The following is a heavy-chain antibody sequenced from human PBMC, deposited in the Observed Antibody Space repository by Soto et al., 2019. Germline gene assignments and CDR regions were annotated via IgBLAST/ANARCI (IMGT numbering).Heavy chain of an antibody. V-gene: IGHV4-39*01. J-gene: IGHJ3*02. CDR1: GGSISSSSYY. D-gene: IGHD3-10*01. Sequence: SETLSLTCTVSGGSISSSSYYWGWIRQPPGKGLEWIGSIYYSGSTYYNPSLKSRVTISVDTSKNQFSLKLSSVTAADTAVYYCARPQEPQPILWFGGLRGMGAFDIWGQGTMVTVSS. CDR3: ARPQEPQPILWFGGLRGMGAFDI. CDR2: IYYSGST.